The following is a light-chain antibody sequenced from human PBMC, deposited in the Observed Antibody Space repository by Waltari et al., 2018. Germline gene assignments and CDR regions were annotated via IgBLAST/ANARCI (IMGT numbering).Light chain of an antibody. CDR1: QSVSSN. V-gene: IGKV3-15*01. CDR2: GAS. J-gene: IGKJ4*01. CDR3: QQYNNWPLT. Sequence: EIVMTQSPATLSVSPGERATLTCRASQSVSSNLAWYQQKPGQAPRPPIYGASTRATGIPARFSVSGSGTEFTLTISSLQSEDFADYYCQQYNNWPLTFGGGTKVEIK.